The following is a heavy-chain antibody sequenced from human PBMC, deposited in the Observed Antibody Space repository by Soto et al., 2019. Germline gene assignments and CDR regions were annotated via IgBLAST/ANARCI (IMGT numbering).Heavy chain of an antibody. V-gene: IGHV4-59*01. CDR2: IYYSGST. D-gene: IGHD3-3*01. Sequence: SETLSLTCTVSGGSISSYYWSWIRQPPGKGLEWIGYIYYSGSTNYNPSLKSRVTISVDTSKNQFSLKLSSVTAADTAVYYCARGETGNYDFWSGYPHYYYYGMDVWGQGTTVTVS. CDR1: GGSISSYY. J-gene: IGHJ6*02. CDR3: ARGETGNYDFWSGYPHYYYYGMDV.